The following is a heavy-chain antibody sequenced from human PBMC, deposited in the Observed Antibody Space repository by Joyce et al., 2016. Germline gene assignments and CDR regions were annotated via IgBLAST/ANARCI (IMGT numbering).Heavy chain of an antibody. CDR2: IYNTGST. CDR1: GGSINGSGYY. CDR3: ARLGAFYDFWSGIDY. V-gene: IGHV4-39*01. Sequence: QLQLQESGPGLVKPSETLSLMCTVSGGSINGSGYYWGWIRQPPGRGLEWIGSIYNTGSTYYNTSLKSRVTFSVDTSKNQFSLSLSSVTAADTAVYYCARLGAFYDFWSGIDYWGQGTLVTVSS. D-gene: IGHD3-3*01. J-gene: IGHJ4*02.